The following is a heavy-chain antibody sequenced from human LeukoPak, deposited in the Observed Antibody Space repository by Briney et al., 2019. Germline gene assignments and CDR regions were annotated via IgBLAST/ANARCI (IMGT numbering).Heavy chain of an antibody. V-gene: IGHV4-38-2*02. D-gene: IGHD2-15*01. Sequence: SETLSLTCTVSGYFITGGYYWGWIRQPPGKGLEWIGSIYHSGTTYYNPSLRSRVTMSVDTSKNQFSLKMNSVTAADTAVYYCARIYCSGGSCYSIPVPTYYFYYYMDVWGKGTTVTVSS. J-gene: IGHJ6*03. CDR1: GYFITGGYY. CDR2: IYHSGTT. CDR3: ARIYCSGGSCYSIPVPTYYFYYYMDV.